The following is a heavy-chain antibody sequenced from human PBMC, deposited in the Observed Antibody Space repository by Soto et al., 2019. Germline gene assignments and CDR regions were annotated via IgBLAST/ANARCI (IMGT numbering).Heavy chain of an antibody. CDR1: GYSFTNYW. Sequence: GGSLRLSCKGSGYSFTNYWIGWVRQMPGKGLEWMGIIYPGDSGTRYSPSFQGQVTLSADKSISTAYLQWSSLKASDTAMYYCASQRYCAGSRCYAPLDYWGQGTLVTVSS. CDR3: ASQRYCAGSRCYAPLDY. CDR2: IYPGDSGT. D-gene: IGHD2-2*01. V-gene: IGHV5-51*01. J-gene: IGHJ4*02.